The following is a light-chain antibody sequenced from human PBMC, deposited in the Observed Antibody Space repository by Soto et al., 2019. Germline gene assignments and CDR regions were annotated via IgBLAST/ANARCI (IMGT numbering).Light chain of an antibody. CDR1: QSVSDN. CDR2: GPS. J-gene: IGKJ2*01. V-gene: IGKV3-15*01. Sequence: EIVMTQSPATLSVSPGERVTLSCRASQSVSDNLAWYQHKPGQAPRLLIYGPSTRATTIPARFSGSGSGTEFTLTISSLQSEDFAVYYCQQSNNWPYTFGQGTKLDIK. CDR3: QQSNNWPYT.